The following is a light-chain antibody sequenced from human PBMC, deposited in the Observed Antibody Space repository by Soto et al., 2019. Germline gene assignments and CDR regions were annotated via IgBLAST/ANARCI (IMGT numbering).Light chain of an antibody. CDR1: SSDVGGYNY. CDR2: EVY. V-gene: IGLV2-8*01. J-gene: IGLJ1*01. Sequence: QSVLTQPPSASGSPGQSVTISCTGTSSDVGGYNYVSWYQQYPGKAPKLIIYEVYKRPSGVPDRFSGSKSGNTAALTVSGLQAEDEADYYCSSYVGTNSYVFGTGTRSPS. CDR3: SSYVGTNSYV.